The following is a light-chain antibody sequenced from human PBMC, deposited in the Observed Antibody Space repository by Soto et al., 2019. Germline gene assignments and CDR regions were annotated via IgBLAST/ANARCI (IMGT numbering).Light chain of an antibody. CDR3: QTWGTGFHVI. V-gene: IGLV4-69*01. CDR1: SGHSSYA. Sequence: QPVLTQSPSASASLGASVKLTCTLSSGHSSYAIAWHQQQPEKGPRYLMKLNSDGSHSKGDGIPDRFSGSSSGAERYLTISSFQSEDEADYYCQTWGTGFHVIFGGGTKVTVL. J-gene: IGLJ2*01. CDR2: LNSDGSH.